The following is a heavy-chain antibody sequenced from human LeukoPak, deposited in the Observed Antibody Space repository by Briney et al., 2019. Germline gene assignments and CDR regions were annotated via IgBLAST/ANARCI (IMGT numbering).Heavy chain of an antibody. Sequence: SETLSLTCTVSGGSISGYYWSWIRQPPGKGLEWIGYIYYTGSTDYNPSLKSRVIISVDTSKNQFSLKVSSVTAADTAVYYCVRSKSGTYGWFDPWGQGTLVTVSS. CDR3: VRSKSGTYGWFDP. CDR2: IYYTGST. D-gene: IGHD4-17*01. J-gene: IGHJ5*02. CDR1: GGSISGYY. V-gene: IGHV4-59*01.